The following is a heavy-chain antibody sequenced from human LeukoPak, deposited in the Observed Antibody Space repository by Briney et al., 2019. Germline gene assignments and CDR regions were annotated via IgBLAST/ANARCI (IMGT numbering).Heavy chain of an antibody. J-gene: IGHJ6*04. CDR1: GFTFSSYA. V-gene: IGHV3-30*04. D-gene: IGHD6-25*01. CDR2: ISYDGSNK. Sequence: PGRSLRLSCAASGFTFSSYAMHWVRQAPGKGLEWVAVISYDGSNKYYADSVKGRFTISRDNSKNTLYLQMNSLRAEDTAVYYCARDGTPSYSSGWVYMDVWGKGTTVTISS. CDR3: ARDGTPSYSSGWVYMDV.